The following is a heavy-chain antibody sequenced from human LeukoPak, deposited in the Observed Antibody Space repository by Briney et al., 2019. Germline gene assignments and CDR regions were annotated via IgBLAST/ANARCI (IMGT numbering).Heavy chain of an antibody. CDR2: INGDGSST. D-gene: IGHD1-1*01. Sequence: GGSLRLSCAASGFTFSNFWMHWVRQAPGKGLVWVSGINGDGSSTNYADSVKGRFTISRDNAKNTLYLQMNSLRAGDTAVYYCASLLDLDYWSQGTLVTVSS. V-gene: IGHV3-74*01. CDR1: GFTFSNFW. J-gene: IGHJ4*02. CDR3: ASLLDLDY.